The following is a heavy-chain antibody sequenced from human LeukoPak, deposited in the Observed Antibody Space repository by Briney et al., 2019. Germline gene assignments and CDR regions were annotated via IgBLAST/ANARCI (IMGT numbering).Heavy chain of an antibody. V-gene: IGHV3-7*01. J-gene: IGHJ4*02. D-gene: IGHD3-10*01. CDR2: IKHDGTEM. CDR3: ARDADRELYDY. CDR1: GFTFSAYL. Sequence: GGSLRLSCAASGFTFSAYLMSWVRQAPGKGLEWVADIKHDGTEMYCVDSVKGRFTISRDNAKNSLFLQMNSLRGEDTAVYYCARDADRELYDYWGQGTLVTVSS.